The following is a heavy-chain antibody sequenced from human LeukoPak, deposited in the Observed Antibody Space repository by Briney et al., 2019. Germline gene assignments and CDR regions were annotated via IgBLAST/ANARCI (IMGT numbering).Heavy chain of an antibody. Sequence: SQTLSPTCTVSGGSISSGGYYWSWIRQHPGKGLEWIGYIYYSGSTYYNPSLKSRVTISVDTSKNQFSLKLSSVTAADTAVYYCARARVTMVRGVIITTLDAFDIWGQGTMVTVSS. J-gene: IGHJ3*02. CDR3: ARARVTMVRGVIITTLDAFDI. V-gene: IGHV4-31*03. CDR1: GGSISSGGYY. CDR2: IYYSGST. D-gene: IGHD3-10*01.